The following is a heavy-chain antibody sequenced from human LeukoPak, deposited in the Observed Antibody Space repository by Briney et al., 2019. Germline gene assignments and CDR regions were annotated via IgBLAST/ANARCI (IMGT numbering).Heavy chain of an antibody. CDR3: MSNYLQGGYFFAY. Sequence: SETLSLTCAVYGGSFSGYYWSWIRQPPGKGLEWIGEINHSGSTNYNPSLKSRVTISVDTSKNQFSLKLSSVTAADTAVYYCMSNYLQGGYFFAYWGQGALVTVSS. D-gene: IGHD2/OR15-2a*01. J-gene: IGHJ4*02. V-gene: IGHV4-34*01. CDR2: INHSGST. CDR1: GGSFSGYY.